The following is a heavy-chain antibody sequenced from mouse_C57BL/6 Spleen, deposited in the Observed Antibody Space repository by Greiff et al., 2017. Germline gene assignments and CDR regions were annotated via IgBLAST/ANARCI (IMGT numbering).Heavy chain of an antibody. Sequence: QVQLQQPGAELVMPGASVKLSCKASGYTFTSYWMHWVKQRPGQGLEWIGEIDPSDSYTNYNQKFKGKSTLTVDKSSSTAYMQRSSLTSEDSAVYYCARSSGDAMDYWGQGTSVTVSS. D-gene: IGHD3-2*02. CDR1: GYTFTSYW. CDR2: IDPSDSYT. V-gene: IGHV1-69*01. CDR3: ARSSGDAMDY. J-gene: IGHJ4*01.